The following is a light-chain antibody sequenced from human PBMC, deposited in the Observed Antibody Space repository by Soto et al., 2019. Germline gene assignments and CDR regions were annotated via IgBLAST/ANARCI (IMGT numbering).Light chain of an antibody. CDR3: SSYTSSGSYV. V-gene: IGLV2-14*03. CDR2: DVT. CDR1: SSDVGGYNY. Sequence: QSALTQPASVSGSPGQSITMSCTGTSSDVGGYNYVSWYQQHPGKAPKLMIYDVTNRPSGVSNRFSGSKSGNTASLTISGLQAEDEADYHCSSYTSSGSYVFGTGTKLTV. J-gene: IGLJ1*01.